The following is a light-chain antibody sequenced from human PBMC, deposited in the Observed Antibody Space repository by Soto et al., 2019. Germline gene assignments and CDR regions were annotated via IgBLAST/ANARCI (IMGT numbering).Light chain of an antibody. CDR1: QSVRSK. CDR3: QQFNNWPPGT. J-gene: IGKJ2*01. V-gene: IGKV3-15*01. Sequence: ETVMTQSPATLSVSPGERATLSCRASQSVRSKLAWYQQRPGQAPRLLIYDASTRATGIPARFSGSGSGTEFTLTISSLQSEDFAVYYCQQFNNWPPGTFGQGTKLEIK. CDR2: DAS.